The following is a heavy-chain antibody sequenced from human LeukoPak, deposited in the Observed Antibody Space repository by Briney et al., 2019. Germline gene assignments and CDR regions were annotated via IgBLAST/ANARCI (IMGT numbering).Heavy chain of an antibody. CDR1: GFTFSSYW. V-gene: IGHV3-74*01. CDR3: AREGASSTSTPFDY. J-gene: IGHJ4*02. Sequence: PGGSLSLSCAASGFTFSSYWMHWVRQAPGKGLVWVSRINSDGSSTIYADSVKGRFTISRDNAKNTLYLQMNSLRAEDTAVYYCAREGASSTSTPFDYWGQGTLVTVSS. D-gene: IGHD6-13*01. CDR2: INSDGSST.